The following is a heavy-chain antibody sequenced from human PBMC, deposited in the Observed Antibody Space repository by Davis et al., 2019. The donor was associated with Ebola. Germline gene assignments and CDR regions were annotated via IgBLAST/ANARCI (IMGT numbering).Heavy chain of an antibody. CDR3: ARGIVGAISHAFDI. CDR2: INPNSGGT. CDR1: GYTFTGYY. D-gene: IGHD1-26*01. V-gene: IGHV1-2*02. J-gene: IGHJ3*02. Sequence: ASVKVSCKASGYTFTGYYMHWVRQAPGQGLEWMGWINPNSGGTNYAQKFQGRVTMTRDTSISTAYMELSRLRSDDTAVYYCARGIVGAISHAFDIWGQGTMVTVSS.